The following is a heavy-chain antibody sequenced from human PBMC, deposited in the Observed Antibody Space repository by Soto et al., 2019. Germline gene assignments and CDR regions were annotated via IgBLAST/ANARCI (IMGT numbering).Heavy chain of an antibody. Sequence: QVQLQESGPGLVKPSETLSLTCTVSGGSVSSGSHYWSWIRQPPGKGLEWIGYVYCSGSTNYNPSLKSRVTISVDTSKNQFSLGLSSVTAADTDVYYCARMEGYGSGSYYNYFHYWGQGTLVIVSS. CDR1: GGSVSSGSHY. D-gene: IGHD3-10*01. CDR3: ARMEGYGSGSYYNYFHY. V-gene: IGHV4-61*01. J-gene: IGHJ1*01. CDR2: VYCSGST.